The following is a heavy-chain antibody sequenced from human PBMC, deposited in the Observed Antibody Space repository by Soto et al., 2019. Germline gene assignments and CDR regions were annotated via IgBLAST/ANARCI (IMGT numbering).Heavy chain of an antibody. CDR2: IYYTGST. D-gene: IGHD3-10*01. J-gene: IGHJ2*01. Sequence: SGTLSRTFTVSGGTLSRHFWCWIRQPPGKGLEWIGYIYYTGSTNYNPSLKSRVTISVDTSKTEFSLKLNSVTAADTAVYYCAKVGGSASPSELYFEIGGRGAMVTVAS. CDR3: AKVGGSASPSELYFEI. V-gene: IGHV4-59*11. CDR1: GGTLSRHF.